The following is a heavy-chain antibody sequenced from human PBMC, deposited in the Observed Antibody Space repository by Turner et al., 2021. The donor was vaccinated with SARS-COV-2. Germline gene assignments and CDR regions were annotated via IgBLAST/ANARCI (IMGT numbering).Heavy chain of an antibody. Sequence: EVQLLESGGGLVQPGGSLRLSCAASGFTFSSYAISWVRQAPGKGLEWVSAISGSGGSTYYADSVKGRFTIYRDNSKNTLYLQMNSLRAEDTAVYYCAQDLGGSYNYWGQGTLVTVSS. CDR1: GFTFSSYA. CDR3: AQDLGGSYNY. V-gene: IGHV3-23*01. CDR2: ISGSGGST. D-gene: IGHD1-26*01. J-gene: IGHJ4*02.